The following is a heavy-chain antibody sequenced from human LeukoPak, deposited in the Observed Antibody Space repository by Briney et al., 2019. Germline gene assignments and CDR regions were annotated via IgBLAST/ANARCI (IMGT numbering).Heavy chain of an antibody. CDR3: ARGLSAIVY. CDR1: GGSISSYY. D-gene: IGHD2-15*01. Sequence: SETLSLTCTVSGGSISSYYWSWVRQPPGKGLEWIGYIYYSGRTNYNPSLKSRVTISVDTSKNQFSLKLSSVTAADTAVYYCARGLSAIVYWGQGTLVTVSS. V-gene: IGHV4-59*12. CDR2: IYYSGRT. J-gene: IGHJ4*02.